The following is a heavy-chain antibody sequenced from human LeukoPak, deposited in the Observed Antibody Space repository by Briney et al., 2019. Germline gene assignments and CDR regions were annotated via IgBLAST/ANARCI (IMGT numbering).Heavy chain of an antibody. CDR3: AKSRNFYYYFMEV. CDR2: IRYDGSNK. CDR1: GSTFSSYG. V-gene: IGHV3-30*02. J-gene: IGHJ6*03. Sequence: GGSLRLSCAASGSTFSSYGMHWVRQAPGKGLEWVAFIRYDGSNKYYADSVKGRFTISRDNSKNTLYLQMNSLRAEDTALYYCAKSRNFYYYFMEVSGRGTKVTISS.